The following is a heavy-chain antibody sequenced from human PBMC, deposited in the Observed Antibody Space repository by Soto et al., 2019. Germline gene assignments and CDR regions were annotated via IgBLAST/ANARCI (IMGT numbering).Heavy chain of an antibody. Sequence: QVQLQESGPGLVKPSETLSLTCTVSGGSISSYYWSWIRQPPGKGLEWIGYIYYSGSTNYNPSLKSRVTISVDTSKNQFSLKLSSVTAAVTAVYYCARRYGYSFDYWGQGTLVTVSS. CDR2: IYYSGST. J-gene: IGHJ4*02. D-gene: IGHD1-1*01. CDR1: GGSISSYY. CDR3: ARRYGYSFDY. V-gene: IGHV4-59*08.